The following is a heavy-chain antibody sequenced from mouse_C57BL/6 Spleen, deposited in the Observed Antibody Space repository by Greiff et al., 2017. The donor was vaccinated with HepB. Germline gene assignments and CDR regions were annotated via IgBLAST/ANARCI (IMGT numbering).Heavy chain of an antibody. CDR2: TFYSGIT. V-gene: IGHV3-3*01. J-gene: IGHJ4*01. CDR1: GFSINSDCY. CDR3: ARGYDDGDYYAMDY. Sequence: EVQLQESGPSLVRPSQTLSLTCTVTGFSINSDCYWIWILQFPGNKLEYIGYTFYSGITYYNPSLESRTYITRDTSKNQFSLKLSSVTTEDTATYYCARGYDDGDYYAMDYWGQGTSVTVSS. D-gene: IGHD2-12*01.